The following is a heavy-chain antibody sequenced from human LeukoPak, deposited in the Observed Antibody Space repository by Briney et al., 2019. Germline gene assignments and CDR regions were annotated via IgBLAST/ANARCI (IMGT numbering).Heavy chain of an antibody. Sequence: ASVKVSCKASGYTFTGYYMHWVRQAPGQGLEWMGWINPNSGGTNYAQKFQGRVLMTIDTSTSTVYMEMRSLRSDDTAVYYCARDREGFGLDPWGQGTLVTVSS. V-gene: IGHV1-2*02. CDR2: INPNSGGT. CDR3: ARDREGFGLDP. CDR1: GYTFTGYY. J-gene: IGHJ5*02.